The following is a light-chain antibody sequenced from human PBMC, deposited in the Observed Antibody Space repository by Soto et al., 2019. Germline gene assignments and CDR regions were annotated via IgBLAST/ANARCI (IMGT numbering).Light chain of an antibody. V-gene: IGLV2-23*02. J-gene: IGLJ1*01. CDR1: SSDVGTYNL. CDR2: EVS. CDR3: CSYAGSNTLYV. Sequence: QSALTQPASVSGSPGQSITISCTGASSDVGTYNLVSWYQQHPGKAPKLMIYEVSKRPSGVSNRFSGSKSGNTASLTTSGLQAEDEADYYCCSYAGSNTLYVFGTGTKLTVL.